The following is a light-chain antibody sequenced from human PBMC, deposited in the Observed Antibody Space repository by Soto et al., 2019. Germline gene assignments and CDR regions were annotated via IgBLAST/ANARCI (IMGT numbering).Light chain of an antibody. V-gene: IGLV2-14*03. CDR1: SSDIGAYKY. J-gene: IGLJ1*01. CDR2: DVS. CDR3: TSYTGSATVEYA. Sequence: QSALTQPASVSGSPGQSITISCAGTSSDIGAYKYVSWYQHHPGKGPKLIIYDVSERPLGVSDRFSGSKSGNTASLTISGLQAEDEADYFGTSYTGSATVEYAFGTGTKVTVL.